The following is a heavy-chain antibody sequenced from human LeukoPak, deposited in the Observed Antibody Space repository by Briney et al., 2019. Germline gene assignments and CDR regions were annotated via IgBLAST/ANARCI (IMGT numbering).Heavy chain of an antibody. D-gene: IGHD5-18*01. J-gene: IGHJ4*02. Sequence: PGRSLRLSCAASGFTFSSYSMNWVRQAPGKGLEWVSSISSSSSYIYYADSVKGRFTISRDNAKNSLYLQMNSLRAEDTAVYYCARDPLDTAMEIDYWGQGTLVTVSS. CDR2: ISSSSSYI. CDR3: ARDPLDTAMEIDY. V-gene: IGHV3-21*01. CDR1: GFTFSSYS.